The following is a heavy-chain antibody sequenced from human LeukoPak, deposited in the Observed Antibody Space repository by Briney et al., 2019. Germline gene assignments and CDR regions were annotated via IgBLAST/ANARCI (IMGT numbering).Heavy chain of an antibody. CDR1: RFPFTSYA. Sequence: GGSLRLPCAASRFPFTSYAMGWVRPSPGKGVAWVYTISGRGHTTYYADSVKGRYTISKDNSKSPLYLQMNSLSAEDTAIYYCAKESPHFDYWGQGTLVTVSA. CDR2: ISGRGHTT. CDR3: AKESPHFDY. V-gene: IGHV3-23*01. J-gene: IGHJ4*02.